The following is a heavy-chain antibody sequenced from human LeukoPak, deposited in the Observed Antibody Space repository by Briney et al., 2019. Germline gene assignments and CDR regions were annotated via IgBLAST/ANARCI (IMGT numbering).Heavy chain of an antibody. V-gene: IGHV3-23*01. CDR2: ISGSGGST. J-gene: IGHJ4*02. CDR3: AKAMRYYYDSSGYYLDY. D-gene: IGHD3-22*01. Sequence: GGSLRLSCAASGLTFSSYAMSWVRQAPGKGLEWVSAISGSGGSTYYADSVKGRFTISRDNSKNTLYLQMTSLRAEDTAVYYCAKAMRYYYDSSGYYLDYWGQGTLVTVSS. CDR1: GLTFSSYA.